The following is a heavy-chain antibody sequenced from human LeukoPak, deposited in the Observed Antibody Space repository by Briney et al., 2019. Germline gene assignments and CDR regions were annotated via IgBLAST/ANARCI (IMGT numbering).Heavy chain of an antibody. CDR3: AREEGGIGS. Sequence: SETLSLTCSVSDASISTYHWTWIRQPAGEGLEWIGRISGSGSTRYNPSLKSRVTISVDTSKNQFSLKLSSVTAADTAVYYCAREEGGIGSWGQGTLVTVSS. CDR2: ISGSGST. V-gene: IGHV4-4*07. CDR1: DASISTYH. D-gene: IGHD1-26*01. J-gene: IGHJ5*02.